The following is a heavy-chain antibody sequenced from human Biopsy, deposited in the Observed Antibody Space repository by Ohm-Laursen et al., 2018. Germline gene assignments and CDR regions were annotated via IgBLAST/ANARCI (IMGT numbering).Heavy chain of an antibody. V-gene: IGHV4-59*01. J-gene: IGHJ4*02. CDR3: ARMPHFDY. Sequence: PGTLSLTCSVSGGSISGYHWSWIRKSPGKGLEWLAYISYTGGITSNPSLDGRATMSLDTSKNQFSLRLIYVTAADTAVYYCARMPHFDYWGQGILVTVSS. D-gene: IGHD2-2*01. CDR1: GGSISGYH. CDR2: ISYTGGI.